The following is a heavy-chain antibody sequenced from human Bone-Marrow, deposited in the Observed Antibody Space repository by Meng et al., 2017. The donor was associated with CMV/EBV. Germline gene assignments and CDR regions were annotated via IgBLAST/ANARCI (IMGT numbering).Heavy chain of an antibody. CDR3: ARHGARPRYCSSTSCREYYFDY. J-gene: IGHJ4*02. CDR2: INHSGST. CDR1: GGSFSGYY. Sequence: GSLRLSCAVYGGSFSGYYWSWIRQPPGKGLEWIGEINHSGSTNNNPSLKSRVTISVDTSKNQFSLKLSSVTAADTAVYYCARHGARPRYCSSTSCREYYFDYWGQGTLVTVSS. V-gene: IGHV4-34*01. D-gene: IGHD2-2*01.